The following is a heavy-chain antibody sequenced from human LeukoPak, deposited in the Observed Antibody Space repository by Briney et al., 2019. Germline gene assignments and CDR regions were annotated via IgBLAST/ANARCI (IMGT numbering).Heavy chain of an antibody. Sequence: PGGSLRPSCAASGFTVSSNYMSWVRQAPGKGLEWVSVIYSGGSTYYADSVKGRFTISRDNSKNTLYLQMNSLRAEDTAVYYCARLRGYYDSSGYYYVPIGNNWFDPWGQGTLVTVSS. CDR1: GFTVSSNY. CDR2: IYSGGST. D-gene: IGHD3-22*01. CDR3: ARLRGYYDSSGYYYVPIGNNWFDP. J-gene: IGHJ5*02. V-gene: IGHV3-53*01.